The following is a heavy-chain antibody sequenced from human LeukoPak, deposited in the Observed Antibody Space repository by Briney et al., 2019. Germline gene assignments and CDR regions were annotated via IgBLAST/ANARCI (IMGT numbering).Heavy chain of an antibody. V-gene: IGHV3-74*01. CDR2: INGDGSDI. CDR3: TGGFGHNWSPFEN. Sequence: GGSLRLSCAVSGLTFRNYWMHWVRQAPGKGLVWVSRINGDGSDISYADSVKGRFTISRDNAKNTLSLQMNSLTDDDTALYYCTGGFGHNWSPFENWGQGTLVTVSP. CDR1: GLTFRNYW. D-gene: IGHD1-1*01. J-gene: IGHJ4*02.